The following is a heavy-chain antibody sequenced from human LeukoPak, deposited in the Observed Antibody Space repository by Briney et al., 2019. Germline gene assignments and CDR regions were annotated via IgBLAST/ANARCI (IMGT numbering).Heavy chain of an antibody. Sequence: SGTLSLTCAVSGGSTSSSNWWTWVRQPPGKGLEWIGEIYHNGSTNYSPSLKSRVTISVDTSKNQFSLKLSSVTAADTAVYYCASGGKYYYGSGALDYWGQGTLVTVSS. J-gene: IGHJ4*02. CDR3: ASGGKYYYGSGALDY. CDR2: IYHNGST. D-gene: IGHD3-10*01. V-gene: IGHV4-4*02. CDR1: GGSTSSSNW.